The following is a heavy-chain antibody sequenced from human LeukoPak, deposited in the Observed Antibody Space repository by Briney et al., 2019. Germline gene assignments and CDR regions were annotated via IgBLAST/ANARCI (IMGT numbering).Heavy chain of an antibody. CDR2: INHSGST. D-gene: IGHD3-10*01. J-gene: IGHJ4*02. CDR3: ARGLWKTYYGSGRGYYFDY. V-gene: IGHV4-34*01. CDR1: GGSFSGYY. Sequence: PSETLSLTCAVYGGSFSGYYWSWLRQPPGKGLEWIGEINHSGSTNYNPSLKSRVTISVDTSKNQFSLKLSSVTAADTAVYYCARGLWKTYYGSGRGYYFDYWGQGTLVTVSS.